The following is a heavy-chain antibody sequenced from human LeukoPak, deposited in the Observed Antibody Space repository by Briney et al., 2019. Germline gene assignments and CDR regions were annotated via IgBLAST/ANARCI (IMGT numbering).Heavy chain of an antibody. CDR2: ITSKSDGGTT. V-gene: IGHV3-15*01. CDR3: TTFTIVVENYFDY. D-gene: IGHD3-22*01. CDR1: GFTFSSYG. J-gene: IGHJ4*02. Sequence: GSLRLSCAASGFTFSSYGMHWVRQAPGKGLEWVGRITSKSDGGTTDYAAPVKGRFTISRDDSKNTLHLQMNSLKTEDTAVYYCTTFTIVVENYFDYWGQGTLVTVSS.